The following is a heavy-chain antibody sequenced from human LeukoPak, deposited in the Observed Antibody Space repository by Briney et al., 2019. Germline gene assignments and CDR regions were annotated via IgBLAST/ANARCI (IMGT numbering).Heavy chain of an antibody. D-gene: IGHD5-12*01. Sequence: GASVKVSCKASGYTFTSYYMNWVRQAPGQGLEWMGWISAYNGNTNYAQKLQGRVTMTTDTSTSTAYMELRSLRSDDTAVYYCARSGYDYDFDYWGQGTLVTVSS. V-gene: IGHV1-18*04. CDR2: ISAYNGNT. CDR1: GYTFTSYY. CDR3: ARSGYDYDFDY. J-gene: IGHJ4*02.